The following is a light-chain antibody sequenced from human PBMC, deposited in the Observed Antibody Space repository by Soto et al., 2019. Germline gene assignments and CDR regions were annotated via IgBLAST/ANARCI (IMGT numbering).Light chain of an antibody. J-gene: IGKJ1*01. CDR1: QSVRSRY. CDR3: LQYASSRT. CDR2: AAS. Sequence: EIVLTQSPVTLSLSPAERATLSCRASQSVRSRYFAWYQQKPGQAPRLLIYAASSRAAGIPDRFSGSGSGTDFSLTISRLEPEDFAVYYCLQYASSRTFGPGTKVE. V-gene: IGKV3-20*01.